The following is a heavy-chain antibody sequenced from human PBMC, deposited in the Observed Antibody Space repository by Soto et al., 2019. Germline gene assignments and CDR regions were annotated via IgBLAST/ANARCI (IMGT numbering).Heavy chain of an antibody. Sequence: QVPLVQSGAEMKKPGSSLKVSCKASGGTFNIYTISWVRQAPGHGLEWMGGIIPVFGTPSYAQNFRDRLTISGDESTSTAYMEVSGLRSEDTAMYNCARGPYYDLSNGSAHFEYWGQETLVIVSS. D-gene: IGHD3-3*01. CDR3: ARGPYYDLSNGSAHFEY. CDR1: GGTFNIYT. J-gene: IGHJ4*02. CDR2: IIPVFGTP. V-gene: IGHV1-69*01.